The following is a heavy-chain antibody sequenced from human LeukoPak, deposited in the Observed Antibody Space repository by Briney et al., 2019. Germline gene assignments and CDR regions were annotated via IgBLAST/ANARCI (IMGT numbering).Heavy chain of an antibody. CDR1: GFTFSSYG. V-gene: IGHV3-30*18. CDR2: ISYDGSKQ. J-gene: IGHJ3*02. D-gene: IGHD3-10*01. CDR3: AKALGLLWFGELYAAFDI. Sequence: PGGPLRLSCAASGFTFSSYGMHWLRPAPGKALEGGAVISYDGSKQYYADYVTSRFIISRDNYKNMLYLQMSSLRAEDTAVYYCAKALGLLWFGELYAAFDIWGQGTMVTVSS.